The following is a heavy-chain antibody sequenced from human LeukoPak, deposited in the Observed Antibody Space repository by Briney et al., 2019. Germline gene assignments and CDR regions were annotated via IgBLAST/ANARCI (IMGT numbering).Heavy chain of an antibody. CDR2: INSNSYTI. V-gene: IGHV3-11*01. CDR1: GFSFGDYS. J-gene: IGHJ4*02. CDR3: ARDRRSPHSACDLGHLDV. D-gene: IGHD5-12*01. Sequence: GGSLRLSCEASGFSFGDYSMTWIRQAPGKGLEWISNINSNSYTIYYADSVKGRFTISWANAKRSLYLQMDRLRAEDTAVYYCARDRRSPHSACDLGHLDVWSQGTLVAVSS.